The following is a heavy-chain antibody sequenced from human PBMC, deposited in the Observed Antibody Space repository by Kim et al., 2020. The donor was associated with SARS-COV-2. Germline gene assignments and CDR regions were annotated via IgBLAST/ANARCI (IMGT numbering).Heavy chain of an antibody. CDR2: ITGSGVTT. V-gene: IGHV3-23*01. J-gene: IGHJ4*02. CDR3: AKRGAQCFDS. CDR1: ELTFSSNV. D-gene: IGHD3-10*01. Sequence: GGSLRLSCAASELTFSSNVMSWVRQAPGKGLEWVATITGSGVTTYYADSVKGRFTISRDNSKTTLYLQMNSLRAEDTAVYYCAKRGAQCFDSWGQGTLVTVSS.